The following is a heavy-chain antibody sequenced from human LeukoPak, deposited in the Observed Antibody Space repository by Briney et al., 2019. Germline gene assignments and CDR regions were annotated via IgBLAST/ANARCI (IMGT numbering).Heavy chain of an antibody. Sequence: GSLRLSCAASGFTFSSYAMSWVRQAPGKGLEWVSAISGSGGGTYYADSVKGRFTISRDNSKNTLYLQMNSLRAEDTAVYYCAKAIAARPSEDVWGKGTTVTVSS. CDR1: GFTFSSYA. V-gene: IGHV3-23*01. D-gene: IGHD6-6*01. CDR3: AKAIAARPSEDV. J-gene: IGHJ6*04. CDR2: ISGSGGGT.